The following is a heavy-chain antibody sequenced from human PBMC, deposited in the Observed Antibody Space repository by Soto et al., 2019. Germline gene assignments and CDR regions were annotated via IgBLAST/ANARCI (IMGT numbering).Heavy chain of an antibody. V-gene: IGHV3-74*01. Sequence: GGSLRLSCAASGFTFSSYWMHWVRQAPGKGLVWVSRINSDGSSTSYADSVKGRFTISRDNAKNTLYLQMNSLRAEDTAVYYCARAGLSRGYYPFDYWGQGTLVTVSS. CDR1: GFTFSSYW. J-gene: IGHJ4*02. CDR3: ARAGLSRGYYPFDY. CDR2: INSDGSST. D-gene: IGHD3-22*01.